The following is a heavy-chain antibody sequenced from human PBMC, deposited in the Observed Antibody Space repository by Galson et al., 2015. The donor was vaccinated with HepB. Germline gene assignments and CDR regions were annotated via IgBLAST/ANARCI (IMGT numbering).Heavy chain of an antibody. CDR2: IIPIVGIV. CDR1: GGTFSNYA. CDR3: ARDLLICCTSSSCSYYYYMDV. V-gene: IGHV1-69*10. Sequence: SVKVSCKASGGTFSNYAISWVRQAPGQGLEWMGGIIPIVGIVNYAQKFEGRVTITADKSMTTAYMELSSLRSEDMAVYYCARDLLICCTSSSCSYYYYMDVWGKGTTVTVSS. D-gene: IGHD2-2*01. J-gene: IGHJ6*03.